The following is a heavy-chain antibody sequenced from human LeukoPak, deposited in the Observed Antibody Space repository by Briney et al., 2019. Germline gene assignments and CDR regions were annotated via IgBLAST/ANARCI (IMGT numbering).Heavy chain of an antibody. CDR2: ISGSGGST. J-gene: IGHJ5*02. CDR3: ARGETVLRYFDWSRGNWFDP. CDR1: GFTFSSYA. D-gene: IGHD3-9*01. Sequence: GGSLRLSCAASGFTFSSYAMSWVRQAPGKGLEWVSAISGSGGSTYYADSVKGRFTISRDNSKNTLYLQMNSLRAEDTAVYYCARGETVLRYFDWSRGNWFDPWGQGTLVTVSS. V-gene: IGHV3-23*01.